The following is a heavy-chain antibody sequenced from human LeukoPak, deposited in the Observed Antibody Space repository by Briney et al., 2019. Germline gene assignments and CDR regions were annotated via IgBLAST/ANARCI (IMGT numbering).Heavy chain of an antibody. Sequence: QAGGSLRLSCAASGFTFSSYEMNWVRQAPGKGLEWVSYISSSGSTIYYADSVKGRFTISRDNAKNSLYLQMNSLRAEDTAVYYCAKDLAGYSSGWYGFDYWGQGTLVTVSS. D-gene: IGHD6-19*01. J-gene: IGHJ4*02. CDR3: AKDLAGYSSGWYGFDY. CDR1: GFTFSSYE. CDR2: ISSSGSTI. V-gene: IGHV3-48*03.